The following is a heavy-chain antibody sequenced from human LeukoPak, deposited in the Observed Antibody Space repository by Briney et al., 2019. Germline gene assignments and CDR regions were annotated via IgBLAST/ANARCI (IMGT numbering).Heavy chain of an antibody. V-gene: IGHV3-23*01. D-gene: IGHD2-21*01. CDR3: AKAPVTTCRGAYCYPFDY. J-gene: IGHJ4*02. CDR1: GFTLSSYA. Sequence: GGSLSPSCAASGFTLSSYARSWVRQPQGKGLGWVSAISDSGNTYHADSVKGRFTISRDSSKNTLFLQMNRLRPEDAAVYYCAKAPVTTCRGAYCYPFDYWGQGTLVTVSS. CDR2: ISDSGNT.